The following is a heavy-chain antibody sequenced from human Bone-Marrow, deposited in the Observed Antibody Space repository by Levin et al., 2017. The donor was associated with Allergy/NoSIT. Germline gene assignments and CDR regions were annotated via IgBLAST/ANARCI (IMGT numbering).Heavy chain of an antibody. J-gene: IGHJ6*02. CDR2: IWSDGSPK. CDR1: GFTFTRYG. D-gene: IGHD3-16*01. V-gene: IGHV3-33*01. CDR3: ARDTAGYDYALDV. Sequence: GGSLRLSCAASGFTFTRYGMHWVRQAPGKGLEWVALIWSDGSPKSFADSVQGRVTISRDRSKRTVYLQLNSLRVEDTAVYYCARDTAGYDYALDVWGQGTTVTVSS.